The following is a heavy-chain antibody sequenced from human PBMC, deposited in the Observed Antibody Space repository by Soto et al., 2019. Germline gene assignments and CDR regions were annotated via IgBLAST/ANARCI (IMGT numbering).Heavy chain of an antibody. J-gene: IGHJ6*02. CDR2: IKQDGSEK. D-gene: IGHD3-16*02. V-gene: IGHV3-7*04. Sequence: EVQLVESGGGLVQPGGSLRLSCAASGFTFSSYWMSWVRQAPGKGLEWVANIKQDGSEKYYVDSVKGRFTISRDNANNSLYLQMNSLRAEDTAVYYCAREGFRGVISYYGMDVWGQGTTVTVSS. CDR3: AREGFRGVISYYGMDV. CDR1: GFTFSSYW.